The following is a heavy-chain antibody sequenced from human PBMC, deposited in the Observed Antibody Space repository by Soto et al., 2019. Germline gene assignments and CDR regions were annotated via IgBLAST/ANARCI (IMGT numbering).Heavy chain of an antibody. J-gene: IGHJ4*02. CDR3: ARGVSDWGGGYGSGSYYHHDY. CDR1: GGSISSGGYY. D-gene: IGHD3-10*01. V-gene: IGHV4-31*03. CDR2: IYYSGST. Sequence: SETLSLTCTVSGGSISSGGYYWSWIRQHPGKGLEWIGYIYYSGSTYYNPSLKSRVTISVDTSKNQFSLKLSSVTAADTAVYYCARGVSDWGGGYGSGSYYHHDYWGQGTLVTVSS.